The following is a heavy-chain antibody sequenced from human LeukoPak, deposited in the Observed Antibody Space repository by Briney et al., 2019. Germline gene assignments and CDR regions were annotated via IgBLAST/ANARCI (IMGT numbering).Heavy chain of an antibody. CDR3: TTGRPVGIVPAAGDFH. CDR1: GFTFSNAW. V-gene: IGHV3-15*01. CDR2: VKSKTDGGTT. J-gene: IGHJ4*02. Sequence: VGSLRLSCAASGFTFSNAWMSWVRQAPGKGLEWVGRVKSKTDGGTTDYAAPVKGRFTISRDDSKNTLYLQMNSLKTEDTAVYYCTTGRPVGIVPAAGDFHWGQGTLVTVSS. D-gene: IGHD2-2*01.